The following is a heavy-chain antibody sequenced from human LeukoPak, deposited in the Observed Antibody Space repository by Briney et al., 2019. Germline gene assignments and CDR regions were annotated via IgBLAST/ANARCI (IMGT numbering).Heavy chain of an antibody. CDR3: ARDGIRPFDY. CDR1: GFTFSSYG. D-gene: IGHD1-14*01. J-gene: IGHJ4*02. CDR2: IKQDGSEK. Sequence: PGRSLRLSCTASGFTFSSYGMHWVRQAPGKGLEWVANIKQDGSEKYHVDSVKGRFTISRDNAKNSLYLQMNSLRAEDTAVYYCARDGIRPFDYWGQGTLVTVSS. V-gene: IGHV3-7*01.